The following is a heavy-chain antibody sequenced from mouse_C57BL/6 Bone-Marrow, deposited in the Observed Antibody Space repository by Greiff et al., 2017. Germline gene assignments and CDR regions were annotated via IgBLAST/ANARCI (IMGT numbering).Heavy chain of an antibody. CDR3: ARSYYYDSSWVY. D-gene: IGHD1-1*01. CDR2: IDPSDSYT. CDR1: GYTFTSYW. J-gene: IGHJ2*01. Sequence: QVQLQQPGAELVRPGTSVKLSCKASGYTFTSYWMHWVKQRPGQGLEWIGVIDPSDSYTNYNQKFKGKATLTVDTSSNTAYMQLSSLTSEDSAVYYCARSYYYDSSWVYWGQGTTRTVSS. V-gene: IGHV1-59*01.